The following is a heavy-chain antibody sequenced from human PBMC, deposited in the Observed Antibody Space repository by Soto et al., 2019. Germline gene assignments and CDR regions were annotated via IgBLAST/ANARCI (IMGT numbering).Heavy chain of an antibody. Sequence: QVQLQESGPGLVKSSETLSLTCTVSGGSVNNNFWSWIRQPPGKGLEWLAYIYSSGSTTYNPSLKSRVTISIDTSKNQFPLKVNSVTAADTAVYFCARGGWLRGSYWFDPWGQGALVTVSS. J-gene: IGHJ5*02. V-gene: IGHV4-59*02. CDR3: ARGGWLRGSYWFDP. CDR2: IYSSGST. CDR1: GGSVNNNF. D-gene: IGHD5-12*01.